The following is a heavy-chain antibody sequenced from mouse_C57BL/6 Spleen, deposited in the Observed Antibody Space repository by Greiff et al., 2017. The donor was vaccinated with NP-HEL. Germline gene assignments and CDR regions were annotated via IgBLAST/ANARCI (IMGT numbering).Heavy chain of an antibody. Sequence: QVQLKQSGAELVRPGASVTLSCKASGYTFTDYEMHWVKQTPVHGLEWIGAIDPETGGTAYNQKFKGKAILTADKSSSTAYMELRSLTSEDSAVYYCTRSDGYYVGFAYWGQGTLVTVSA. D-gene: IGHD2-3*01. CDR2: IDPETGGT. CDR1: GYTFTDYE. V-gene: IGHV1-15*01. J-gene: IGHJ3*01. CDR3: TRSDGYYVGFAY.